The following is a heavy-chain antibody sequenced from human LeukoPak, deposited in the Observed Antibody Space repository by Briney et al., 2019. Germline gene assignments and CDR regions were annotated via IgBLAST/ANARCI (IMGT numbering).Heavy chain of an antibody. CDR3: ARDPYYGSGSYYNPGGHFDY. D-gene: IGHD3-10*01. CDR1: GFTFSSYG. J-gene: IGHJ4*02. CDR2: IWYDGSNK. Sequence: GGSLRLSCAASGFTFSSYGMHWVRQAPGKGLEWVAVIWYDGSNKYYADSVKGRFTISRDNSKNTLYLQMNSLRAEDTAVYYCARDPYYGSGSYYNPGGHFDYWGQGTLVTVSS. V-gene: IGHV3-33*01.